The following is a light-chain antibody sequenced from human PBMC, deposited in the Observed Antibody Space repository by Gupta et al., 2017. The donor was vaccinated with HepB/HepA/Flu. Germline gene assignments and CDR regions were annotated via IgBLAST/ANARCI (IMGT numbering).Light chain of an antibody. Sequence: DIQMTQSPSSLSASVGDRVTITCRASQSISSYLNWYKQKPGKAPKLLIYAASSWQSGVPSRFSGSGYGTDLTLTISSRQPEDFASYYCQQIDSNPPHTFGRGTKLEIK. CDR1: QSISSY. CDR3: QQIDSNPPHT. V-gene: IGKV1-39*01. CDR2: AAS. J-gene: IGKJ4*01.